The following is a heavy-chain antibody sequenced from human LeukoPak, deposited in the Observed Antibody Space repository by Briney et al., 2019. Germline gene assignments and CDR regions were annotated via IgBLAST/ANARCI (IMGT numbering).Heavy chain of an antibody. CDR2: INTNTGNP. V-gene: IGHV7-4-1*02. CDR1: DYTFTTYG. D-gene: IGHD6-6*01. Sequence: GASVKVSCKAYDYTFTTYGIIWVRQGPGQGLEWMGGINTNTGNPTYAQGFTGRFVFSLDTSVSTAYLQISSLKAEDTAVYYCARDLSRSIAAREVAFGTDYWGQGTLVTVSS. CDR3: ARDLSRSIAAREVAFGTDY. J-gene: IGHJ4*02.